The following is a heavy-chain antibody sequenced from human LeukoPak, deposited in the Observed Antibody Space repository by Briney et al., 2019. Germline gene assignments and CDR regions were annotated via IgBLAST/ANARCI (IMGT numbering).Heavy chain of an antibody. Sequence: GGSLRLSCAASGFTFSSYSMNWVRQAPGKGLEWVSAVSSSSDYIYYADSVRGRFTISRDNAKNSLYLQMNSLRAEDTAVYYCATLGFYDTSGYHYPDYWGQGTLVTVSS. V-gene: IGHV3-21*01. CDR3: ATLGFYDTSGYHYPDY. CDR2: VSSSSDYI. CDR1: GFTFSSYS. D-gene: IGHD3-22*01. J-gene: IGHJ4*02.